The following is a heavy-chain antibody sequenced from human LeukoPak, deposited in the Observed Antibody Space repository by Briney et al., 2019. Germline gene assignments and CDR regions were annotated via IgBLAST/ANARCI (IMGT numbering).Heavy chain of an antibody. Sequence: PGGSLRLSCAASGFTFSTYWMIWVRQVPGKGLELVANIKQDGSEKYYVDSVKGRFTISRDSAKNSLFLQMNSLRVEDTAVYYCARGYCTSTSCYGNYFDPWGQGTLVTVSS. V-gene: IGHV3-7*01. CDR3: ARGYCTSTSCYGNYFDP. D-gene: IGHD2-2*01. CDR1: GFTFSTYW. CDR2: IKQDGSEK. J-gene: IGHJ5*02.